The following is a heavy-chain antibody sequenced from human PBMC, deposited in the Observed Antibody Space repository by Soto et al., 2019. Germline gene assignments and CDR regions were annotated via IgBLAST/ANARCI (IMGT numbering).Heavy chain of an antibody. D-gene: IGHD2-8*01. V-gene: IGHV3-7*01. Sequence: EVQLMESGGGLVQPGGSLRLSCAASGFTFSSYWMTWVRQAPGKGLEWVANIKEDGSQRYYVDSVKGRFTISRDNPKNCLFPQTHTLRAEDTALYYCATGVRTIYFSYMDVWGKGTTVTVSS. CDR2: IKEDGSQR. CDR3: ATGVRTIYFSYMDV. J-gene: IGHJ6*03. CDR1: GFTFSSYW.